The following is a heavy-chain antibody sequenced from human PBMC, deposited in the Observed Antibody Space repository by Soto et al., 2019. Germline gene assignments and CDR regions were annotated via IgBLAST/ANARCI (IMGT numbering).Heavy chain of an antibody. Sequence: SETLSLTCTVSGGSISSGGYYWSWIRQHPGKGLEWIGYIYYSGSTYYNPSLKSRVTISVDPSKNQFSLKLSSVTAAETAVYYCAAGISARPDSIPPPIDYWGQGTLVTVSS. CDR2: IYYSGST. CDR3: AAGISARPDSIPPPIDY. CDR1: GGSISSGGYY. V-gene: IGHV4-31*03. J-gene: IGHJ4*02. D-gene: IGHD2-21*01.